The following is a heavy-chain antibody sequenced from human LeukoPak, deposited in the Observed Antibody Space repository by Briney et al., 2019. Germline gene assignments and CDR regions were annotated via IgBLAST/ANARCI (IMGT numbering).Heavy chain of an antibody. J-gene: IGHJ4*02. CDR3: AKDLDRVAVADYFDY. V-gene: IGHV3-7*01. Sequence: GGSLRLSCVASGFTFSSYWMTWVRQAPGKGLEWVANMRQDGNEKYYVDSVRGRFTISRDNSKNTLYLQMNSLRAEDTAVYYCAKDLDRVAVADYFDYWGQGTLVTVSS. D-gene: IGHD6-19*01. CDR2: MRQDGNEK. CDR1: GFTFSSYW.